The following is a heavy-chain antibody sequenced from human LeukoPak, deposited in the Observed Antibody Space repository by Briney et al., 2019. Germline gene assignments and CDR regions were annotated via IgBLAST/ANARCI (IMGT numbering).Heavy chain of an antibody. D-gene: IGHD4-17*01. J-gene: IGHJ4*02. CDR3: AGYGVYPY. V-gene: IGHV3-48*01. CDR1: GFTVNTYD. CDR2: FGISGTI. Sequence: GGSLRLSCAASGFTVNTYDMHWVRQAPGEGPEWIAYFGISGTIYYADSVRGRFTIPRDNAKNSLFLQMNSLRVDDTAIYYCAGYGVYPYWGQGTPVTVSS.